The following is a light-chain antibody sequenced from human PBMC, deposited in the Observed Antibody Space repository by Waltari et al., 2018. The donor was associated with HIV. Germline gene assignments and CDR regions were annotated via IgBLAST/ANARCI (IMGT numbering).Light chain of an antibody. CDR1: SPNIGAGYD. J-gene: IGLJ1*01. CDR3: QSYDSSLSAYV. CDR2: SDN. Sequence: QSVLTQSPSVSGAPGQRVTISCTGTSPNIGAGYDVHWSQHLPGKAPKLLVYSDNNRPSGVPDRFSASKSGTSASLAISGLQVDDEATYYCQSYDSSLSAYVFGPGTKVTVL. V-gene: IGLV1-40*01.